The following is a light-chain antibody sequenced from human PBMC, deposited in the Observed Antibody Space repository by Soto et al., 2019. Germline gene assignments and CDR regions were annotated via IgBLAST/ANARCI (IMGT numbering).Light chain of an antibody. J-gene: IGKJ5*01. CDR2: AAS. CDR3: EQLKSYPLT. Sequence: DIQLTQSPSFLSASVGDRVTITCRASQGISSYLAWYQQKPGKAPKLLIYAASTLQSGVPSRFSGSASGTEFTLTISSLQPEDFATYYCEQLKSYPLTFGLGTRLEIK. CDR1: QGISSY. V-gene: IGKV1-9*01.